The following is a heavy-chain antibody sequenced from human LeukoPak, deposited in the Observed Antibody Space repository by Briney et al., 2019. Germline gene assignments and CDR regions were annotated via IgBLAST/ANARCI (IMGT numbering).Heavy chain of an antibody. J-gene: IGHJ4*02. V-gene: IGHV4-38-2*02. Sequence: SETLSLTCTVSGYSISSGYYWGWIRQPPGKGLEWIGSIYHSGSTYYNPSLKSRVTISVDTSKNQFSLKLSSVTAADTAVYYCAKAATTVTTEFDYWGQGTLVTVSS. CDR1: GYSISSGYY. CDR2: IYHSGST. D-gene: IGHD4-17*01. CDR3: AKAATTVTTEFDY.